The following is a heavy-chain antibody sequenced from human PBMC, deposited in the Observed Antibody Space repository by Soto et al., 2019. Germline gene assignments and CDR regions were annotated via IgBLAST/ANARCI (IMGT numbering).Heavy chain of an antibody. Sequence: SETLSLTCTVSGGSIRSYYWSWIRQPPGKGLEWIGYIYCSGSTNYNPSLKSRVTISVDTSKNQFSLKLSSVTAADTAVYYCARRWGPTFDYWGQGTLVTVSS. CDR3: ARRWGPTFDY. CDR1: GGSIRSYY. J-gene: IGHJ4*02. V-gene: IGHV4-59*01. CDR2: IYCSGST. D-gene: IGHD1-26*01.